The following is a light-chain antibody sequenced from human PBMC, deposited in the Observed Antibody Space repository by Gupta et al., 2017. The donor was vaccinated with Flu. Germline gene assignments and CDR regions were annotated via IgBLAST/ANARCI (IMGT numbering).Light chain of an antibody. CDR1: QDICRF. V-gene: IGKV1-27*01. CDR3: QKYDNDPRT. Sequence: PTSLSAFVGDRVTITCRTSQDICRFLAWYQQKPGIAPNLLVYSASSLHSAVPSRFSDSGSGTEFTLTISSLQPDDVATYYCQKYDNDPRTFGQGTMV. J-gene: IGKJ1*01. CDR2: SAS.